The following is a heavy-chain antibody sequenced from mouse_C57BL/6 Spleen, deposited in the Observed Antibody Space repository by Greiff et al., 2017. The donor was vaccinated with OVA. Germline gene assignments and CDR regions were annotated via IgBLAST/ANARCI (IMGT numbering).Heavy chain of an antibody. D-gene: IGHD4-1*01. V-gene: IGHV8-12*01. CDR1: GFSLSTSGMG. CDR3: ARRSNWDFYYFDY. J-gene: IGHJ2*01. Sequence: QVTLKVCGPGILQSSQTLSLTCSFSGFSLSTSGMGVSWIRQPSVKGLEWLAHIYWDDDKRYNPSLKSRLTISKDTSRNQVFLKITSVDTADTATYYCARRSNWDFYYFDYWGQGTTLTVSS. CDR2: IYWDDDK.